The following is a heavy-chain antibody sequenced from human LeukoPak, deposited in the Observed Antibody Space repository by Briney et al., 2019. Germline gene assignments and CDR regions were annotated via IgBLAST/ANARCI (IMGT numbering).Heavy chain of an antibody. CDR2: ISYDGSNK. V-gene: IGHV3-30*01. J-gene: IGHJ6*03. CDR1: GFTFSSYA. Sequence: GGSLRLSCAASGFTFSSYALHWVRQAPGKGIEGVAVISYDGSNKYYADSVKGRFTIARDNSKNTLYLQMNSLRAEDTAVYYCARDSVVPAAMIYYMDVWGKGTTVTVSS. CDR3: ARDSVVPAAMIYYMDV. D-gene: IGHD2-2*01.